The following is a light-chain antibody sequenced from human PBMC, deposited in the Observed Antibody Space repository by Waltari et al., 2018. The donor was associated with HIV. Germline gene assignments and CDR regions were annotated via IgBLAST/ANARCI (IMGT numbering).Light chain of an antibody. CDR1: SSNIGAGYD. CDR3: QSYDSSLEV. CDR2: GNS. Sequence: WERVTISCTGSSSNIGAGYDVHWYQQLPGTAPKLLIYGNSNRPSGVPDRFSGSKSGTSASLAITGLQAEDEADYYCQSYDSSLEVFGTGTKVTVL. J-gene: IGLJ1*01. V-gene: IGLV1-40*01.